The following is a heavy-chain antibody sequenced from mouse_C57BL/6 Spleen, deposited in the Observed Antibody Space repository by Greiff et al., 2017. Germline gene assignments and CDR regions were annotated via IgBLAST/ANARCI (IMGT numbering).Heavy chain of an antibody. CDR2: INPSNGGT. Sequence: QVQLQQPGTELVKPGASVKLSCKASGYTFTSYWMHWVKQRPGQGLEWIGNINPSNGGTNYNEKFKSKATLTVDKSSSTAYMQLSSLTSEDSAVYYCARSPFTTVVATEYFDVWGTGTTVTVSS. D-gene: IGHD1-1*01. CDR3: ARSPFTTVVATEYFDV. V-gene: IGHV1-53*01. J-gene: IGHJ1*03. CDR1: GYTFTSYW.